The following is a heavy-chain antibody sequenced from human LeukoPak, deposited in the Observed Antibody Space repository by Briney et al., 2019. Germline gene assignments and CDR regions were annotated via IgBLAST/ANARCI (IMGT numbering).Heavy chain of an antibody. V-gene: IGHV4-59*06. J-gene: IGHJ4*02. D-gene: IGHD3-10*01. CDR2: IYYSGST. CDR1: GGSISSYY. CDR3: ARGITMIRGIYLDY. Sequence: PSETLSLTCTVSGGSISSYYWSWIRQHPGKGLEWIGYIYYSGSTYYNPSLKSRVTISVDTSKNQFSLKLSSVTAADTALYYCARGITMIRGIYLDYWGQGTLVTVSS.